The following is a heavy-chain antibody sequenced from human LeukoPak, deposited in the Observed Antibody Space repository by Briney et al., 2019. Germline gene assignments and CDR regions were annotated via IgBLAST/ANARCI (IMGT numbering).Heavy chain of an antibody. CDR2: IYRDGSA. Sequence: GGSLRLSCAVSGFTVSIYYMTWVRQAPGKGLEWVSFIYRDGSANYADSVKGRFTISRDNSKNTVYLQMNSLRAEDTAVYYCARGPGWNYFDCWGQGTLVTVSS. V-gene: IGHV3-66*01. D-gene: IGHD2-15*01. CDR1: GFTVSIYY. CDR3: ARGPGWNYFDC. J-gene: IGHJ4*02.